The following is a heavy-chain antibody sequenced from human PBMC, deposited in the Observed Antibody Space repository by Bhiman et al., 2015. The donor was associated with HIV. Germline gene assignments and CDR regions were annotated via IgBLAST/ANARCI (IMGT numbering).Heavy chain of an antibody. CDR3: ARDSSTWFGIY. CDR1: GFTLSSYE. D-gene: IGHD3-10*01. J-gene: IGHJ4*02. V-gene: IGHV3-48*03. Sequence: EVQLVESGGGLVKPGGSLRLSCAASGFTLSSYEMNWVRQAPGKGLEWLSYISSSGDTIYYAESVKGRFTISRDNAKNSLYLQMNSLRAEDTAVYYCARDSSTWFGIYWGQGTLVTVSP. CDR2: ISSSGDTI.